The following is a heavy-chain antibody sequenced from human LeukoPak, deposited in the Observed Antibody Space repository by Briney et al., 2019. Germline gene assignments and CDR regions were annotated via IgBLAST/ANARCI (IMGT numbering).Heavy chain of an antibody. CDR1: GYTFTSYG. V-gene: IGHV1-18*01. CDR2: ISAYNGNT. Sequence: GASVKVSCKASGYTFTSYGISWVRQAPGQGLEWMGWISAYNGNTNYAQKLQGRVTMTTDTSTSTAYMELRSLRSDDTAVYYCARDPSPLDYIRAYYYMDVWGKGTTVTVSS. J-gene: IGHJ6*03. D-gene: IGHD4-11*01. CDR3: ARDPSPLDYIRAYYYMDV.